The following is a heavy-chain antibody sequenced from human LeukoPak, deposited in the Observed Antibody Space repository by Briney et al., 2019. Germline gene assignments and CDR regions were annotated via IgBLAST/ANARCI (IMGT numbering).Heavy chain of an antibody. CDR3: ARDYYGSGSYYTRSYFDY. J-gene: IGHJ4*02. Sequence: ASVKVSCKASGGTFSSYAISWVRQAPGQGLEWMGGIIPIFGTANYAQKFQGRVTITADKSTSTAYMELSSLRSEDTAVYYCARDYYGSGSYYTRSYFDYWGQGTLVTVSS. D-gene: IGHD3-10*01. CDR2: IIPIFGTA. CDR1: GGTFSSYA. V-gene: IGHV1-69*06.